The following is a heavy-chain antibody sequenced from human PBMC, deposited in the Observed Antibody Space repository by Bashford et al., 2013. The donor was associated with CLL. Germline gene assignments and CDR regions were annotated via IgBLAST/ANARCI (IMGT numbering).Heavy chain of an antibody. V-gene: IGHV3-74*01. CDR2: INGDGSTT. CDR3: VRDMDLFGSDNWFDT. D-gene: IGHD3-10*02. CDR1: GFTFRSYW. Sequence: GGSLRLSCAASGFTFRSYWMHWVRQVPGKGLEWVSRINGDGSTTSYADSVKGRFTISRDNAKDTLSLQMNSLRVEDTAVYYCVRDMDLFGSDNWFDTWGQGTLVTVSS. J-gene: IGHJ5*02.